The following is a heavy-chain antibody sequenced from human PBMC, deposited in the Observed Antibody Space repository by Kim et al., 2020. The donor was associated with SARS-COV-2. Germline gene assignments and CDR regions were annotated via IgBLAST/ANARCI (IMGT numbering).Heavy chain of an antibody. J-gene: IGHJ4*02. CDR1: GFTFNSYS. CDR3: ARTLSGSNGGYFDY. V-gene: IGHV3-48*02. CDR2: IGVRGATI. Sequence: GGSLRLSCAASGFTFNSYSMNWVRQAPGKGLEWVSNIGVRGATIVYADSVKGRFTMSRDNAKNSLYLQMNSLRDEDTAVYYCARTLSGSNGGYFDYWGQGTLLTVSS. D-gene: IGHD1-26*01.